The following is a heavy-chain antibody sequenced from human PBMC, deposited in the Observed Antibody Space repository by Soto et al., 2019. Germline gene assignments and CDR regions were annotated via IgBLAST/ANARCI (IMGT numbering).Heavy chain of an antibody. J-gene: IGHJ4*02. CDR1: GFTFSRSP. CDR2: ISADGSSQ. D-gene: IGHD2-15*01. Sequence: QVQLVESGGGEVQPGTSLRLSCAASGFTFSRSPMHWVRQAPGKGLDWVGLISADGSSQYYADSVRGRFIISRDNFGSTVSLQMERLSAEDTAVYYCARPGVAGTPDYWGQGTLGSVSS. CDR3: ARPGVAGTPDY. V-gene: IGHV3-30-3*01.